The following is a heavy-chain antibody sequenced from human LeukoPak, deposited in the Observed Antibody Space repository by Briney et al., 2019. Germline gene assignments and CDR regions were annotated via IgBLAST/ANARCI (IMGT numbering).Heavy chain of an antibody. CDR3: ARNSDYYDYSPQSV. CDR2: IGHDGADK. J-gene: IGHJ4*02. V-gene: IGHV3-30*19. CDR1: GFTFSSYG. D-gene: IGHD3-22*01. Sequence: PGGSLRLSCAASGFTFSSYGMHWVRQAPGKGLEWVALIGHDGADKYYADSVKGRFLISRDNSKNMLFLQMNSLIIEDTAVCYCARNSDYYDYSPQSVWGQGTLVIVS.